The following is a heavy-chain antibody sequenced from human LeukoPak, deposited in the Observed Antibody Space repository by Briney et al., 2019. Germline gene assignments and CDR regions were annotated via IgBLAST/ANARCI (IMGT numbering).Heavy chain of an antibody. CDR3: ARGLSGVAADY. CDR1: GFTFSSYD. Sequence: PGGSLRLSCAASGFTFSSYDMHWVRQATGKGLEWVSAIGTAGDTYYPGSVKGRFTISRENANNSLYLQMNSLRAGDTAVYYCARGLSGVAADYWGQGTLVTVSS. J-gene: IGHJ4*02. D-gene: IGHD6-25*01. CDR2: IGTAGDT. V-gene: IGHV3-13*01.